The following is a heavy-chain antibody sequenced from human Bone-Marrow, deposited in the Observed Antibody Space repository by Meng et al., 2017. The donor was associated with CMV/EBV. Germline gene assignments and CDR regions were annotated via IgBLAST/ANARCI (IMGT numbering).Heavy chain of an antibody. CDR1: GFIFSGYA. J-gene: IGHJ4*02. D-gene: IGHD6-13*01. CDR2: ISYDGSNK. CDR3: ARGEWGEAAAGSDY. V-gene: IGHV3-30*04. Sequence: GESLKISCAASGFIFSGYAVHWVRQAPGKGLEWVAVISYDGSNKYYADSVKGRFTISRDNSKNKVYLQMNSLRAEDTAVYYCARGEWGEAAAGSDYWGQGTLVTVSS.